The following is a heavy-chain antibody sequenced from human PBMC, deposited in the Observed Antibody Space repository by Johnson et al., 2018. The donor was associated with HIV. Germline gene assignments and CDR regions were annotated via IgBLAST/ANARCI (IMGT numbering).Heavy chain of an antibody. V-gene: IGHV3-23*04. CDR2: ISGSGGST. CDR3: ARDALLRFLEWFI. Sequence: VLLVESGGGLVQPGGSLRLSCAASGFTFSSYAMSWVRQAPGKGLEWVSAISGSGGSTYYTDSVKGRFTISRDNSKNTLYLQMNSLRVEDTAVYYCARDALLRFLEWFIWGQGTMVTVSS. J-gene: IGHJ3*02. CDR1: GFTFSSYA. D-gene: IGHD3-3*01.